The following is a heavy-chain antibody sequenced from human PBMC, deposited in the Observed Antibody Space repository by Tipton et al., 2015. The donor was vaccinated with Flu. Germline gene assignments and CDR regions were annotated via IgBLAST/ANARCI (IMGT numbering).Heavy chain of an antibody. CDR1: GGSFSGYY. V-gene: IGHV4-34*01. J-gene: IGHJ5*02. D-gene: IGHD6-6*01. CDR2: INHGGST. CDR3: ARAPSGGSSIAARPNWFDP. Sequence: TLSLTCAVYGGSFSGYYWSWIRQPPGKGLEWIGEINHGGSTNYNPSLKSRVTISVDTSKNQFSLKLSSVTAADTAVYYCARAPSGGSSIAARPNWFDPWRQGTLVTVSS.